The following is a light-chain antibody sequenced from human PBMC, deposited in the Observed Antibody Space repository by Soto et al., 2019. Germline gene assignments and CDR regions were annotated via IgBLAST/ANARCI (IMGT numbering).Light chain of an antibody. Sequence: EIVLTQSPGTLSLSPGERATLSCRASQSVSSCYLAWYQQKPGQAPRLLIYGASSRATGIPDRFSGSGSGTDFTLTISRLEPEDFAVYYCQQYGDSPRTFGQGTKVDIK. J-gene: IGKJ1*01. V-gene: IGKV3-20*01. CDR1: QSVSSCY. CDR2: GAS. CDR3: QQYGDSPRT.